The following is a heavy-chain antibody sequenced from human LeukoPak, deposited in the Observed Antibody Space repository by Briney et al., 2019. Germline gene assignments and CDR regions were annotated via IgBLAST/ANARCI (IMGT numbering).Heavy chain of an antibody. D-gene: IGHD3-16*01. V-gene: IGHV3-30*04. CDR1: GFTFSSYA. Sequence: GRSLRLSCAASGFTFSSYAMHWVRQAPGKGLEWVAVISYDGSNKYYADSVKGRFTISRDNSKNTLYLQMNSLRAEDTAVYYCARDENLGAHMDVWGKGTTVTVSS. CDR2: ISYDGSNK. CDR3: ARDENLGAHMDV. J-gene: IGHJ6*03.